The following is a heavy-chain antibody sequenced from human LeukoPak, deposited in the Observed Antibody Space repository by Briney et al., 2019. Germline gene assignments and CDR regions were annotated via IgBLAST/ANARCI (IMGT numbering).Heavy chain of an antibody. V-gene: IGHV3-7*05. J-gene: IGHJ3*02. CDR3: AKVGNSGYDLGI. CDR2: IKEDGNEK. D-gene: IGHD5-12*01. CDR1: GFTFRYSW. Sequence: PGGSLRLSCAASGFTFRYSWMSWVRQAPGKGLDWVANIKEDGNEKDYVDSVKGRFTISGDNAKNSLYLQMNSLRAEDTAVYYCAKVGNSGYDLGIWGQGTMVTVSS.